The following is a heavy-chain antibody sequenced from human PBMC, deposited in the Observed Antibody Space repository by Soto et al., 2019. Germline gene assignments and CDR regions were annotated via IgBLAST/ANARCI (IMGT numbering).Heavy chain of an antibody. V-gene: IGHV3-30-3*01. CDR3: ARDRVAYYYYGMDV. CDR2: ISYDGSNK. J-gene: IGHJ6*02. Sequence: GGSLRLSCAASGFTFISYAMHWVRQAPGKGLEWVAVISYDGSNKYYADSVKGRFTISRDNSKNTLYLQMNSLRAEDTAVYYCARDRVAYYYYGMDVWGQGTTVTVSS. CDR1: GFTFISYA. D-gene: IGHD2-15*01.